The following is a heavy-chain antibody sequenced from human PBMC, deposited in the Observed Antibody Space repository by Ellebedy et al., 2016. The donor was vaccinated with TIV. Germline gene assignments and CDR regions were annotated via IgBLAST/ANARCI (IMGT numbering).Heavy chain of an antibody. V-gene: IGHV4-39*07. CDR2: IYYSGST. CDR1: GDSISTINYY. Sequence: SETLSLXXVVSGDSISTINYYWGWIRQPPGKGLEWIGSIYYSGSTYYNPSLRSRVAISVDTSKNQFSLKLSSVTAADTAVYYCARLPAANAPFDYWGQGTLVTVSS. D-gene: IGHD2-2*01. J-gene: IGHJ4*02. CDR3: ARLPAANAPFDY.